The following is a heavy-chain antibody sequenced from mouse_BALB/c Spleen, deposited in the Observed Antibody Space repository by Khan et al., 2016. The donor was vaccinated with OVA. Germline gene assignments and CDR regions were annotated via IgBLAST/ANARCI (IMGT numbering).Heavy chain of an antibody. CDR3: TSYDYDAMDY. V-gene: IGHV1-15*01. CDR1: GYTFTDYE. Sequence: QVQLKESGAELVRPGASVTLSCKASGYTFTDYEMHWVKQTPVHGLEWIGAIDPETGGTAYNQKFKGKATLTADKSSSTAYMELRSLTSEDSAVYYCTSYDYDAMDYWGQGTSVTVSS. J-gene: IGHJ4*01. CDR2: IDPETGGT.